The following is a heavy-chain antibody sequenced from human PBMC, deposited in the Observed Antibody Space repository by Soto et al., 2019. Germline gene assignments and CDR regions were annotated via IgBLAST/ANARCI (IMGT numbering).Heavy chain of an antibody. D-gene: IGHD5-12*01. CDR1: GYTFTSYG. CDR2: MNPNSGNT. CDR3: ARGSYDDTDAFDI. Sequence: ASVKVSCKASGYTFTSYGINWVRQATGQGLEWMGWMNPNSGNTGYAQKFQGRVTMTRNTSISTAYMELSSLRSEDTAVYYCARGSYDDTDAFDIWGQGTMVTVS. J-gene: IGHJ3*02. V-gene: IGHV1-8*02.